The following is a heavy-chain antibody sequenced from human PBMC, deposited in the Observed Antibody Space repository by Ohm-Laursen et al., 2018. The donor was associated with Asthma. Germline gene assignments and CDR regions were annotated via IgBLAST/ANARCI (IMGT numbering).Heavy chain of an antibody. CDR2: INGDSKSI. J-gene: IGHJ4*02. V-gene: IGHV3-48*01. CDR3: AKGPVSN. Sequence: SLRLSCSASGFTFSSYALNWVRQAPGKGLDWVSYINGDSKSIHYGDSVRGRFTISRDNSKNTLYLQMNSLRAEDTAVYYCAKGPVSNWGQGTLVTVSS. CDR1: GFTFSSYA.